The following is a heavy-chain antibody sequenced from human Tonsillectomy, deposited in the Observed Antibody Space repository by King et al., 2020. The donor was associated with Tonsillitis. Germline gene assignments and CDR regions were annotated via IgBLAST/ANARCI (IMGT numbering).Heavy chain of an antibody. Sequence: VQLVESGGGVVQPGRSLRLSCAASGFTFSSYTMHWVRQAPGKGLEWVAVISYDGSTKYYADSVKGRFTISRDNSKNTLYLQMHSLRAEDTAVHYCARSTHYLYGSRYFDLWGRGTLVTVSS. CDR2: ISYDGSTK. J-gene: IGHJ2*01. CDR3: ARSTHYLYGSRYFDL. V-gene: IGHV3-30*04. CDR1: GFTFSSYT. D-gene: IGHD3-10*01.